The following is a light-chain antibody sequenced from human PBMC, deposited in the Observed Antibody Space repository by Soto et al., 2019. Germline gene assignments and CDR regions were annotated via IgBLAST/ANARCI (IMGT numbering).Light chain of an antibody. CDR2: EVS. CDR3: CSYAGGRSPYV. CDR1: TSDVGSYDL. J-gene: IGLJ1*01. V-gene: IGLV2-23*02. Sequence: QSALTQPASVSGSPGQSITISCTGTTSDVGSYDLVSWYQQHPGKAPKIMIYEVSKRPSGDSNRFSGSKSGNTASLTISGLQAEDEADYYCCSYAGGRSPYVFGTGTKVPV.